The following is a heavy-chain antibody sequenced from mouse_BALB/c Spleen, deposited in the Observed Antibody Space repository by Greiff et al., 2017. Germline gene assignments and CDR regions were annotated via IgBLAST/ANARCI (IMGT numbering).Heavy chain of an antibody. CDR2: INPYNDGT. CDR1: GYTFTSYV. CDR3: ANLDSSGYALY. D-gene: IGHD3-2*01. V-gene: IGHV1-14*01. J-gene: IGHJ3*01. Sequence: EVQVVESGPELVKPGASVKMSCKASGYTFTSYVMHWVKQKPGQGLEWIGYINPYNDGTKYNEKFKGKATLTSDKSSSTAYMELSSLTSEDSAVYYCANLDSSGYALYWGQGTLVTVSA.